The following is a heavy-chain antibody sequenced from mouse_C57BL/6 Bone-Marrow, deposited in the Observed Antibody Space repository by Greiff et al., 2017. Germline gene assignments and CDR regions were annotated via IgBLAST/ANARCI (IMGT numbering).Heavy chain of an antibody. Sequence: VQLQQSGPELVKPGASVTMSCKASGYTFTDYNMHWVKQSHGKSLEWIGYINPNNGGTSYNQKFKGKATLTVNKSSSTAYMELRSLTSEYSAVSYCARRRGYWYFDVWGRGTTVTVSS. CDR2: INPNNGGT. J-gene: IGHJ1*03. CDR1: GYTFTDYN. V-gene: IGHV1-22*01. CDR3: ARRRGYWYFDV.